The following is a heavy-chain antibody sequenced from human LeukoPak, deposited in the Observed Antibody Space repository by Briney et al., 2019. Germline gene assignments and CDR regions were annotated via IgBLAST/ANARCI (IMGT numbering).Heavy chain of an antibody. Sequence: ASVKVSCKASGYTFTNYAIHWVRQAPGQRFEWMGWINAANGHTKYSPAFQGRITITRDTSATTAYMEPSSLRSEDMALYYCARGRGPPNTNRDFYYYYYMDVWGTGTTVTVSS. CDR1: GYTFTNYA. J-gene: IGHJ6*03. CDR3: ARGRGPPNTNRDFYYYYYMDV. D-gene: IGHD3-10*01. V-gene: IGHV1-3*03. CDR2: INAANGHT.